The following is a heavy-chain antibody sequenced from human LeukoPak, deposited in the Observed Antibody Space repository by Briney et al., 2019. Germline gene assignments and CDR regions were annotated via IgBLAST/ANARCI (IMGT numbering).Heavy chain of an antibody. CDR2: IIPIFGTA. D-gene: IGHD2-2*01. CDR3: ARVPARYCSSTSCYSPDY. Sequence: GASVTVSCKASGGTFSSYAISWVRQAPGQGLEWMGGIIPIFGTANYAQKFQGRVTITADESTSTAYMELSSLRSEDTAVYYCARVPARYCSSTSCYSPDYWGQGTLVTVSS. J-gene: IGHJ4*02. CDR1: GGTFSSYA. V-gene: IGHV1-69*13.